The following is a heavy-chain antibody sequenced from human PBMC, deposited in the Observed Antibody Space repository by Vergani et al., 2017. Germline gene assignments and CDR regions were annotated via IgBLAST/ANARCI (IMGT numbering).Heavy chain of an antibody. Sequence: VQLVESGGGLIHPGGSLTLSCVASGFTFSSHGMHWVRQAPGKGLEWVAIIWYDGSNKYYGDSVKGRFTISRDNSKNTLYLQMNSLRVEDTAVYYCARWGNEKRLDSWGQGTLVTVSS. V-gene: IGHV3-33*01. CDR3: ARWGNEKRLDS. J-gene: IGHJ5*01. CDR2: IWYDGSNK. CDR1: GFTFSSHG. D-gene: IGHD1-1*01.